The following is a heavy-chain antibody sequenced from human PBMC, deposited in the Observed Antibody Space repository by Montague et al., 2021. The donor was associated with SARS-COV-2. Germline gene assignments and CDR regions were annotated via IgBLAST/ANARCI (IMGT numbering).Heavy chain of an antibody. CDR1: GGSISSGGYP. V-gene: IGHV4-30-2*01. CDR2: IYHSGST. J-gene: IGHJ6*02. D-gene: IGHD3-10*01. Sequence: TLSLTCAVSGGSISSGGYPWNWIRQPPGKGLEWIGYIYHSGSTYYXPSLKSRVTISLDSSKNQFSLNLTSVTAADTAVYYCARGSMVRGGKVYYGVDVWGQGTTVTVSS. CDR3: ARGSMVRGGKVYYGVDV.